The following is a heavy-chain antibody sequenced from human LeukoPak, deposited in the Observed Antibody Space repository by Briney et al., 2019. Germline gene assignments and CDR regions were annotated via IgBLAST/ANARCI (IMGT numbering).Heavy chain of an antibody. CDR3: ARVVRGVSDY. D-gene: IGHD3-10*01. V-gene: IGHV4-38-2*02. J-gene: IGHJ4*02. CDR2: IYHSGST. Sequence: SETLSLTCTVSGYSISSGYYWGWIRPPPGKGLEWIGNIYHSGSTYYNPSLKSRVTLSVDTSKNQFSLKLSSVTAADTAVYYCARVVRGVSDYWGQGTLVTVSS. CDR1: GYSISSGYY.